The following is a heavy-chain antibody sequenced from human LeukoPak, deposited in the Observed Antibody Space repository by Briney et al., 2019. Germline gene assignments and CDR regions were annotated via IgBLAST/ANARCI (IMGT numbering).Heavy chain of an antibody. CDR3: ARDRGRPDYPLDAFDI. V-gene: IGHV4-59*01. D-gene: IGHD3-16*01. J-gene: IGHJ3*02. Sequence: PSETLSLTCTVSGGSISSYYWSWIRQPPGKGLEWIGYIYYSGSTNYNPSLKSRVTISVDTSKNQFSLKLSSVTAADTAVYYCARDRGRPDYPLDAFDIWGQGTMVTVSS. CDR2: IYYSGST. CDR1: GGSISSYY.